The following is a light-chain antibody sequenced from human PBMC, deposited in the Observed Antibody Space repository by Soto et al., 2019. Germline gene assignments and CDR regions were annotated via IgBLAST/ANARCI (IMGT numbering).Light chain of an antibody. V-gene: IGLV2-14*01. J-gene: IGLJ2*01. CDR3: SSYTSSYLAV. Sequence: QSVLTQPASVSGSPGQSITISCTGTSSDVGGYNYVSWYQQHPGKAPKLMIYDVSNRPSGVSNRFSGSKSGNTASLTISGLQAEDEADYYCSSYTSSYLAVFGGGTKLTV. CDR1: SSDVGGYNY. CDR2: DVS.